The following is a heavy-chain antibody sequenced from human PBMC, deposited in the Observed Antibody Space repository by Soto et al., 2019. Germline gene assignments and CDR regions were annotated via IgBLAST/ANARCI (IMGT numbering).Heavy chain of an antibody. CDR3: ARGIKGTGVLLDRYYYYYMDV. Sequence: ASVKVSCKASGYTFTSYDINWVRQATGQGLEWMGWMNPNSGNTGYAQKFQGRVTMTRNTSISTAYMELSSLRSEDTAVYYCARGIKGTGVLLDRYYYYYMDVWGKGTTVTCSS. J-gene: IGHJ6*03. V-gene: IGHV1-8*01. D-gene: IGHD3-3*02. CDR2: MNPNSGNT. CDR1: GYTFTSYD.